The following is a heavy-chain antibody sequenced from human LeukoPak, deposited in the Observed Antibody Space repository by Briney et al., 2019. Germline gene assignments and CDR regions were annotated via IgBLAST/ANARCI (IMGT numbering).Heavy chain of an antibody. Sequence: SETLSLTCAVYGGSFSGYYWSWIRQPPGKGLEWIGEINHSGSTNYNPSLKSRVTISVDTSKNQFSLKLSSVTAADTAVYYCARGGMVEMATIDCWGQGTLVTVSS. D-gene: IGHD5-24*01. CDR1: GGSFSGYY. V-gene: IGHV4-34*01. CDR2: INHSGST. J-gene: IGHJ4*02. CDR3: ARGGMVEMATIDC.